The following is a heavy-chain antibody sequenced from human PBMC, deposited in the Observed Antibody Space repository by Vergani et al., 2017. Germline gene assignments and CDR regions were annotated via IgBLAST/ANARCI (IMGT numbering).Heavy chain of an antibody. J-gene: IGHJ4*02. CDR3: ARDRPAPPGVGIWGFDY. CDR1: GGTFSSYA. D-gene: IGHD2-8*01. Sequence: QVQLVQSGAEVKKPGSSVKVSCKASGGTFSSYAISWVRQAPGQGLEWMGGIIPIFGTANYEQKFQGRVTIPADESTSTAYMELSSLRSEDTAVYYCARDRPAPPGVGIWGFDYWGQGTLVTVSS. V-gene: IGHV1-69*01. CDR2: IIPIFGTA.